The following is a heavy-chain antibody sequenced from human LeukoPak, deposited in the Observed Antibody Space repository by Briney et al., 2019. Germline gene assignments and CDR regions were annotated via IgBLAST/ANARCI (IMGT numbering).Heavy chain of an antibody. CDR3: AGGGYCSSASCHAPLFDW. D-gene: IGHD2-2*01. CDR2: SHYSGSA. CDR1: GASVRRYY. Sequence: PSETLSLTCTVSGASVRRYYSSWIRQSPGKGLEWIGYSHYSGSANFNPSLKSRVSISVDTSKNQFSLNLRSLTAADTAVYYCAGGGYCSSASCHAPLFDWWGPGIPVTVSS. J-gene: IGHJ4*02. V-gene: IGHV4-59*02.